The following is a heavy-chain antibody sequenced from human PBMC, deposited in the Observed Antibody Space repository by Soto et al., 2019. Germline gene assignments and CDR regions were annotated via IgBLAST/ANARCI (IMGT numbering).Heavy chain of an antibody. D-gene: IGHD2-2*01. V-gene: IGHV5-51*01. CDR3: ARSLVVPASNYYYGMDV. CDR2: IYPGDSDT. Sequence: GESLKISCKGSEYSFTNYWIGWVRQMPGKGLEWMGIIYPGDSDTRYSPPFEGQVTISADKSISTAYLQWSSLKASDTAMYYCARSLVVPASNYYYGMDVWGQGTTVTVSS. CDR1: EYSFTNYW. J-gene: IGHJ6*02.